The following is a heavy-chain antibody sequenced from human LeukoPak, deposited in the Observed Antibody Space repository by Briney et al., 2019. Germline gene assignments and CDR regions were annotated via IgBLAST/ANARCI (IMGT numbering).Heavy chain of an antibody. CDR1: GFAFSSYY. CDR3: VRGHYADY. V-gene: IGHV3-7*01. J-gene: IGHJ4*02. CDR2: IKPDGSEE. Sequence: GGSLRLSCAASGFAFSSYYMNWVRQAPGKGLEWVANIKPDGSEENYVDSVRGRFTISRDNAKNSVYLQMNSLRADDTALYCCVRGHYADYTSQGTLVTVSS.